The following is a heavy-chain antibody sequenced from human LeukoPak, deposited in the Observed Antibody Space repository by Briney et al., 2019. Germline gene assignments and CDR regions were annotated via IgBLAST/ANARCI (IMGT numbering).Heavy chain of an antibody. Sequence: GGSLRLSCAASGFTFSSYSMNWVRQAPGKGLEWVSHITASGPAMFYADSVKGRFTISRDNAKNSLYLQMNSLRDEDTAVYYCASSGSYRFDYWGQGTLVTVSS. CDR1: GFTFSSYS. D-gene: IGHD1-26*01. J-gene: IGHJ4*02. CDR2: ITASGPAM. CDR3: ASSGSYRFDY. V-gene: IGHV3-48*02.